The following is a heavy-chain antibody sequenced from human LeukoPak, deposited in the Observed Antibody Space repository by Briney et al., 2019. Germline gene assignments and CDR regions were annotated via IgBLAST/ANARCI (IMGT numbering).Heavy chain of an antibody. CDR1: GFTFSIYA. CDR2: VFFYGTIQ. D-gene: IGHD3-22*01. Sequence: GGSLRLSCVASGFTFSIYARHWVRHAPGKGLEAGLVVFFYGTIQYYADAVKGRFTISRENSKNTLYLQMNSLRGDDTAIYYCARDPRGPTGYDHSGRDTFDYWGQGTLVTVSS. CDR3: ARDPRGPTGYDHSGRDTFDY. J-gene: IGHJ4*02. V-gene: IGHV3-30*04.